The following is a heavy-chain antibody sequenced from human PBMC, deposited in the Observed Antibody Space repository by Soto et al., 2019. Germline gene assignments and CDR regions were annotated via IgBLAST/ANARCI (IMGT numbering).Heavy chain of an antibody. V-gene: IGHV1-3*01. CDR3: ARGIATGQLDP. Sequence: ASVKVSCKASGYTFTSYTMNWVRQAPGQRLEWMGWINPDNGNTKSSQKFQDRVIITRDTSASTGYMDLSSLRSEDTAVYYCARGIATGQLDPWGQGTLVTVSS. CDR2: INPDNGNT. J-gene: IGHJ5*02. D-gene: IGHD2-15*01. CDR1: GYTFTSYT.